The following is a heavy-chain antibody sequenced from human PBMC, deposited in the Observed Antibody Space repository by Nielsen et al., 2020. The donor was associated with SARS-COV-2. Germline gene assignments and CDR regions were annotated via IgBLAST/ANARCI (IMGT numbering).Heavy chain of an antibody. V-gene: IGHV1-69*13. CDR1: GGTFSSYA. D-gene: IGHD6-19*01. J-gene: IGHJ6*02. Sequence: SVKVSCKASGGTFSSYAISWVQQAPGQGLEWMGGIIPIFGTANYAQKFQGRVTITADESTSTAYMELSSLRSEDTAVYYCARKGAAVAGNYYYYYGMDVWGQGTTVTVSS. CDR3: ARKGAAVAGNYYYYYGMDV. CDR2: IIPIFGTA.